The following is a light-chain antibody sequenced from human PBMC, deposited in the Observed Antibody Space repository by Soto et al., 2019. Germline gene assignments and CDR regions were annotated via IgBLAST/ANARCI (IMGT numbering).Light chain of an antibody. J-gene: IGLJ3*02. Sequence: QSVLTQPASVSGSPGQSFTISCTGTSSDVGAYHSVSWYQQHPGKAPKLIIFDVSNRPSGVSNRFSGSKSGNTASLTISGLQAEDEADYYRSSFTDTGTVMFGGGTKLTVL. CDR2: DVS. V-gene: IGLV2-14*03. CDR3: SSFTDTGTVM. CDR1: SSDVGAYHS.